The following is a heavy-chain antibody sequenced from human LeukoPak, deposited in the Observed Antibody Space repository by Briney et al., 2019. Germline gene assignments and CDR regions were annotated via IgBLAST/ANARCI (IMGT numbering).Heavy chain of an antibody. V-gene: IGHV4-59*01. CDR1: GGSISSYY. CDR2: IYYSGST. Sequence: KPSETVSLTCTVSGGSISSYYWSWIRQPPGKGLEWIGYIYYSGSTNYNPSLKSRVTILVDTSKNQFSLKLSSVTAADTAVYYCARAGVWPIAKFDYWGQGTLVTVSS. D-gene: IGHD1-26*01. CDR3: ARAGVWPIAKFDY. J-gene: IGHJ4*02.